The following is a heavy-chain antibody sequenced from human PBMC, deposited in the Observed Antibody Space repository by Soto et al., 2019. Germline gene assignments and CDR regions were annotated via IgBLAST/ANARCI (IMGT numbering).Heavy chain of an antibody. Sequence: GGSLRLSCTASGFSFNSNAMSWVRQAPGKGLEWVAATTYDGGIKHYVDSVKGRFTISRDNSKNTLYLQMNSLRVEDTATYYCAGALENPYFYYGLNVWGQGTTVTVSS. D-gene: IGHD1-1*01. CDR2: TTYDGGIK. V-gene: IGHV3-30*03. CDR1: GFSFNSNA. CDR3: AGALENPYFYYGLNV. J-gene: IGHJ6*02.